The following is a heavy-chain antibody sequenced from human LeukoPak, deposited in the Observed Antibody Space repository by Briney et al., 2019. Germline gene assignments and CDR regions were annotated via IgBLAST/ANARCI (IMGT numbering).Heavy chain of an antibody. V-gene: IGHV3-66*01. D-gene: IGHD4-17*01. CDR2: IYSGGNT. CDR3: ARGLVTTGTDAFDI. J-gene: IGHJ3*02. CDR1: GFTFSSYS. Sequence: GGSLRLSCAASGFTFSSYSMNWVRQTPGKGLEWVSIIYSGGNTYYADSVKGRFTISRDNSKNTLYLQMNSLRAEDTAVYYCARGLVTTGTDAFDIWGQGTMVTVSS.